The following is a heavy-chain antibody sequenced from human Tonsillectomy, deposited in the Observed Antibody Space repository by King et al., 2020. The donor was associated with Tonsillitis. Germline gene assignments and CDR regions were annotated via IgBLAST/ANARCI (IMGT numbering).Heavy chain of an antibody. J-gene: IGHJ6*02. D-gene: IGHD2-21*02. CDR1: GFTFSSYG. CDR2: IRYDGSNK. CDR3: AKDGEYCGGDCYWLGYYYYYYGMDV. V-gene: IGHV3-30*02. Sequence: QLVQSGGGVVQPGGSLRLSCAASGFTFSSYGMHWVRQAPGKGLEWVAFIRYDGSNKYYADSVKGRFTISRDNFKNTLYLQMNSLRAEDTAVYYCAKDGEYCGGDCYWLGYYYYYYGMDVWGQGTTVTVSS.